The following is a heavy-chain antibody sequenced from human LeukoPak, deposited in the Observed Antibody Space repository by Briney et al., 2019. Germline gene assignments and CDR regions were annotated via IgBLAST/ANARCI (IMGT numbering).Heavy chain of an antibody. D-gene: IGHD4-17*01. V-gene: IGHV1-8*02. CDR1: GGTFSSYA. CDR2: MNPNSGNT. CDR3: ARGAAYGDYDY. Sequence: ASVKVSCKASGGTFSSYAISWVRQATGQGLEWMGWMNPNSGNTGYAQKFQGRVTMTRNTSISTAYMELSSLRSEDTAVYYCARGAAYGDYDYWGQGTLVTVSS. J-gene: IGHJ4*02.